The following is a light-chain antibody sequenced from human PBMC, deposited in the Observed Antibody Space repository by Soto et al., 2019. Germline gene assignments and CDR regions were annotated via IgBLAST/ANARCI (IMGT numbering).Light chain of an antibody. CDR2: KAS. CDR1: QSISSW. Sequence: DIQITQSPSTLSASVGDRVTITCRASQSISSWLAWYQQKPGKAPKLLIYKASSLESGVPSRFSGSGSGTEFTLTISSLQPDDFATYYCQQYNSSPTFGQGTKVEIK. CDR3: QQYNSSPT. V-gene: IGKV1-5*03. J-gene: IGKJ1*01.